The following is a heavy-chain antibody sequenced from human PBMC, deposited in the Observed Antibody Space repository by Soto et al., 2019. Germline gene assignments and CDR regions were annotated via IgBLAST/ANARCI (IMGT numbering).Heavy chain of an antibody. CDR2: IIPIFGSP. J-gene: IGHJ3*01. CDR1: GGTLTRNA. D-gene: IGHD3-16*01. Sequence: QVNLVQSGAELKRPGSSVTVSCKASGGTLTRNAVTWVRQAPGQGLEWLGGIIPIFGSPKVAPKLQSRVTISADESSETAYFQLNSVTSADTARYYCARSRGTWGTPIEVWGQGTMVTVSA. V-gene: IGHV1-69*01. CDR3: ARSRGTWGTPIEV.